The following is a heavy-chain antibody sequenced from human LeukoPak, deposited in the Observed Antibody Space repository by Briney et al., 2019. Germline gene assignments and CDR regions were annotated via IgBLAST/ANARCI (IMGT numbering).Heavy chain of an antibody. V-gene: IGHV3-48*01. CDR2: ISSSKSII. D-gene: IGHD3-3*01. CDR1: GFTFSCYS. CDR3: SRETSFXCGYYFAF. J-gene: IGHJ4*02. Sequence: GGALRLSCSAYGFTFSCYSMNWVRQAPWKGLEGVSYISSSKSIIYYADSVKGLFTISRDNAKNSLYLQMNHLRTEDTAVYSCSRETSFXCGYYFAFWGQGTLVTVSS.